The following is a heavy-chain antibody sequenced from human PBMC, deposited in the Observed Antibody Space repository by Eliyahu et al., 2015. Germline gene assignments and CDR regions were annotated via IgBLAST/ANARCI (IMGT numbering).Heavy chain of an antibody. CDR2: IYYSGGT. J-gene: IGHJ6*02. CDR3: ARNGGNLYYYYGMDV. V-gene: IGHV4-39*01. CDR1: GGSISSSSYY. Sequence: QLQLQESGPGLVKPSETLSLTCTVSGGSISSSSYYWGWIRQPPGKGLEWIGSIYYSGGTYYNPSLKSRVTISVDTSKNQFSLKLSSVTAADTAVYYCARNGGNLYYYYGMDVWGQGTTVTVSS. D-gene: IGHD7-27*01.